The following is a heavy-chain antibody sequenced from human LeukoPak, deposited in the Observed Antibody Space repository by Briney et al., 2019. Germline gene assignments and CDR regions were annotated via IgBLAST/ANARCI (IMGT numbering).Heavy chain of an antibody. CDR3: ARDYSNLNWFDP. CDR1: GGSISSGGYY. CDR2: IYYSGST. V-gene: IGHV4-31*03. D-gene: IGHD4-11*01. Sequence: PSETLSLTCTVSGGSISSGGYYWSWIRQHPGKGLEWIGYIYYSGSTYYNPSLKSRVTISVDTSKNQFSLKLSSVTAADTAVYYCARDYSNLNWFDPWGQGTLVTVSS. J-gene: IGHJ5*02.